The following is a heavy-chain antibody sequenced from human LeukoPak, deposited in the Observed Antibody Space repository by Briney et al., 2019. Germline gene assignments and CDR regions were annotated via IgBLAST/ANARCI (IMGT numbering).Heavy chain of an antibody. V-gene: IGHV3-21*01. J-gene: IGHJ6*04. CDR3: ARDVVAGTYYYYGMDV. CDR2: ISSSSSYI. CDR1: GFTFSSYS. D-gene: IGHD6-19*01. Sequence: GGSLRLSCAASGFTFSSYSMNWVRQAPGKGLEWVSSISSSSSYIYYADSVKGRFTISRDNAKNSLYLQINSLRAEDTAVYYCARDVVAGTYYYYGMDVWGKGTTVTVSS.